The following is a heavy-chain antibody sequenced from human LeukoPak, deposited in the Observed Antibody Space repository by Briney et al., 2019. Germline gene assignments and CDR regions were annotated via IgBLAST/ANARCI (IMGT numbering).Heavy chain of an antibody. V-gene: IGHV1-69*04. D-gene: IGHD5-18*01. CDR3: ARDPAGGPKNTAMVTGYMDV. J-gene: IGHJ6*03. CDR2: IIPILNVT. CDR1: GGTFSSYA. Sequence: SVKVSCKASGGTFSSYAISWVRQAPGQGLEWLGRIIPILNVTNTQGFQGRLTLTADKSTSTAYMELSSLRSADTAVYYCARDPAGGPKNTAMVTGYMDVWGKGTTVTVSS.